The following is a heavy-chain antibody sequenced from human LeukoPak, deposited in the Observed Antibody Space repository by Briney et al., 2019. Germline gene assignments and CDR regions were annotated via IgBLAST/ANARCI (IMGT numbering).Heavy chain of an antibody. CDR1: GYTFTNYV. D-gene: IGHD3-10*01. J-gene: IGHJ5*02. CDR2: MNPNSGNT. V-gene: IGHV1-8*02. Sequence: ASVKVSCKASGYTFTNYVISWVRQAPGQGLEWMGWMNPNSGNTGYAQKFQGRVTMTRNTSISTAYMELSSLRSEDTAVYYCARGRGWWFDPWGQGTLVTVSS. CDR3: ARGRGWWFDP.